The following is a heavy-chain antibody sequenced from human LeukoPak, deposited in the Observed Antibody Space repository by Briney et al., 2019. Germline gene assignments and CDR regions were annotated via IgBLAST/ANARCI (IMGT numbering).Heavy chain of an antibody. V-gene: IGHV3-23*01. Sequence: GGSLRLSCAASGFTFSSYAMSWVRQAPGKGREGVSTINGGGVNTHYADSVGGRFTISRDNSKNTLFLQMNSLRDKDTAVHYCAKDLYSNYGPADYWGKGNLVTVSS. CDR2: INGGGVNT. D-gene: IGHD4-11*01. CDR1: GFTFSSYA. J-gene: IGHJ4*02. CDR3: AKDLYSNYGPADY.